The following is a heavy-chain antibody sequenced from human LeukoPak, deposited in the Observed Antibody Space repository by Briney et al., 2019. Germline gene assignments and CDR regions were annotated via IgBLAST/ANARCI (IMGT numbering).Heavy chain of an antibody. CDR2: ISGYNGNT. D-gene: IGHD2-15*01. Sequence: ASVKVSCKASGYTFTTYNINLVRQAPGQGLEWMGWISGYNGNTNYAQKLQGTVTMTTDTSTSTAYMELSRLRSDETAVYYCARDCSGGSCSDAFDIWGQGTMVTVSS. J-gene: IGHJ3*02. CDR1: GYTFTTYN. V-gene: IGHV1-18*01. CDR3: ARDCSGGSCSDAFDI.